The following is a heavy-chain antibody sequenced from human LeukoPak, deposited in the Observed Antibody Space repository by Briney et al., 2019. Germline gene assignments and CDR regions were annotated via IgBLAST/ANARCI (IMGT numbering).Heavy chain of an antibody. D-gene: IGHD6-19*01. J-gene: IGHJ4*02. V-gene: IGHV4-39*07. CDR3: ARIGSGWFHY. Sequence: SETLSLTCTVSGGSISSSSFYWGWIRQPPGKGLEWIGSIYYSGSTYYNPSLKSRVTISVDTSKNQFSLKLSSVTAADTAVYYCARIGSGWFHYWGQGTLVTVSS. CDR1: GGSISSSSFY. CDR2: IYYSGST.